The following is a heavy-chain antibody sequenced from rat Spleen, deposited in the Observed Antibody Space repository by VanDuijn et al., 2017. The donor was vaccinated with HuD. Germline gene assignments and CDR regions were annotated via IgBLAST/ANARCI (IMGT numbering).Heavy chain of an antibody. CDR3: AKESSEGWYFDF. CDR2: ISAGGGNT. D-gene: IGHD1-2*01. V-gene: IGHV5-27*01. CDR1: GRTFSDYY. Sequence: EVQLVESGGGLVQPGRSLKLSCAASGRTFSDYYMAWVRQAPTKGLEWVAYISAGGGNTYYPDSVKGRFTISRDNAENTVYLQMNSLRSEDTAIYYCAKESSEGWYFDFWGPGTTVTVSS. J-gene: IGHJ1*01.